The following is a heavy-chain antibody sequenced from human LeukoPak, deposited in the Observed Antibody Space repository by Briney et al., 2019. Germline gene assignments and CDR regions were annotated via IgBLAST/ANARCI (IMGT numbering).Heavy chain of an antibody. CDR2: IYYSGAT. Sequence: AETLSLTCTVSGGSLSSYFWSWIRQPPGRGLEWIGYIYYSGATNYNPSLRSRVTISRDTSKNQFSLKVTSLTAADTAVYYCARGRFLDWLIDPFDIWGQGTLVTV. CDR1: GGSLSSYF. D-gene: IGHD3/OR15-3a*01. J-gene: IGHJ3*02. V-gene: IGHV4-59*01. CDR3: ARGRFLDWLIDPFDI.